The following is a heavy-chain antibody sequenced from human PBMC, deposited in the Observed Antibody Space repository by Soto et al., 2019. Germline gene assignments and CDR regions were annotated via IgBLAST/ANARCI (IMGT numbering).Heavy chain of an antibody. CDR3: VKEPPSPLRYFDFSPDAPG. CDR1: GGFISSSTYY. Sequence: PSETLSLTCTVSGGFISSSTYYWAWIRQPPGKGLEWIGSIYYGGSTYYADSVKGRFTISRDNSKNTLYLQMSSLRAEDTAVYYCVKEPPSPLRYFDFSPDAPGWGQGTLVTVSS. D-gene: IGHD3-9*01. V-gene: IGHV4-39*02. J-gene: IGHJ4*02. CDR2: IYYGGST.